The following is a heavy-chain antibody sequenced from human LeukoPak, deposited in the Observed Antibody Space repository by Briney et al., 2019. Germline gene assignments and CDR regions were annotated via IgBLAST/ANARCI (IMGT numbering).Heavy chain of an antibody. CDR3: ARPRRNDTISGRVAFDI. V-gene: IGHV1-18*01. CDR2: ISAYNGNT. J-gene: IGHJ3*02. CDR1: GYTFTSYG. D-gene: IGHD1-1*01. Sequence: ASVKVSCKASGYTFTSYGISWVRQAPGQGLEWMGWISAYNGNTNYAQKPQGRVTMTTDTSTSTAYMELRSLRSDDTAVYYCARPRRNDTISGRVAFDIWGQGTMVTVSS.